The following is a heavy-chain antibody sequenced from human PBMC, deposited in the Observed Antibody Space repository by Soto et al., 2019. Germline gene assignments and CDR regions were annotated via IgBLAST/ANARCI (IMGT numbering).Heavy chain of an antibody. CDR2: ISGSGGST. J-gene: IGHJ6*02. V-gene: IGHV3-23*01. Sequence: PGGSLRLSCAASGFTFSSYAMSWVRQAPGKGLEWVSAISGSGGSTYYADSVKGRFTISRDNSKNTLYLQMNSLRAEDTAVYYCAKMTVAARPDGYYYGMDVWGQGTTVTVSS. D-gene: IGHD6-6*01. CDR3: AKMTVAARPDGYYYGMDV. CDR1: GFTFSSYA.